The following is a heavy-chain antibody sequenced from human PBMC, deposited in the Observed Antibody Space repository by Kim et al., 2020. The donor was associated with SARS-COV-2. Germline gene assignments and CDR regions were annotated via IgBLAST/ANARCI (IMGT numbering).Heavy chain of an antibody. J-gene: IGHJ6*02. CDR1: GGTFSSYA. CDR2: IIPIFGTA. CDR3: ARGDILTGYADYYYGMDV. Sequence: SVKVSCKASGGTFSSYAISWVRQAPGQGLEWMGGIIPIFGTANYAQKFQGRVTITADESTSTAYMELSSLRSEDTAVYYCARGDILTGYADYYYGMDVWGQGTTVTVSS. V-gene: IGHV1-69*13. D-gene: IGHD3-9*01.